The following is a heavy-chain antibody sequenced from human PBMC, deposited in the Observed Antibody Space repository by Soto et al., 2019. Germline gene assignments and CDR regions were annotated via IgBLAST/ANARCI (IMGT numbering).Heavy chain of an antibody. J-gene: IGHJ5*02. D-gene: IGHD2-2*01. CDR3: ARDRDPWPAAGFLFDP. Sequence: QVQLVESGGGVVQPGRSLRLSCAASGFTFSSYGMHWVRQAPGKGLEWVAVIWYDGSNKYYADSVKGRFTISRDNSKNTLYLQMNSLRAEDTAVYYSARDRDPWPAAGFLFDPWGQGTLVTVSS. V-gene: IGHV3-33*01. CDR2: IWYDGSNK. CDR1: GFTFSSYG.